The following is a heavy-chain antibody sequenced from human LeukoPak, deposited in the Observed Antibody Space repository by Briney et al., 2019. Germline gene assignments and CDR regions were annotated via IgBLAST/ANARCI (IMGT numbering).Heavy chain of an antibody. CDR1: GLTASSNY. D-gene: IGHD2-15*01. CDR2: ICSGGST. CDR3: ASRGGSSGFDY. V-gene: IGHV3-53*01. J-gene: IGHJ4*02. Sequence: GGSLRPSCPASGLTASSNYMSWVRQPPGKGLEWVSVICSGGSTYYADSVKGRFTISRDNSKNTLYLQMNSLRAEDTAVYYCASRGGSSGFDYWGQGTLVTVSS.